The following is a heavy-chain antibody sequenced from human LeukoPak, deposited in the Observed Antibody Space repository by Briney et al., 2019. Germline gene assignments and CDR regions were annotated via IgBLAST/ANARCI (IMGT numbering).Heavy chain of an antibody. Sequence: ASVKVSCKASGYTFTSYAMHWVRQAPGRRLEWMGWINAGNGNTKYSQKFQGRVTITRDTSASTAYMELSSLRSEDTAVYYCARGYYDILTGYSTVGPDYWGQGTLVTVSS. J-gene: IGHJ4*02. CDR2: INAGNGNT. D-gene: IGHD3-9*01. V-gene: IGHV1-3*01. CDR3: ARGYYDILTGYSTVGPDY. CDR1: GYTFTSYA.